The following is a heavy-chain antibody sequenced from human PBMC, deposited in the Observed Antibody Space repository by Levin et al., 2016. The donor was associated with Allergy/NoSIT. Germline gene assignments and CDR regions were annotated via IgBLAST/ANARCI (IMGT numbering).Heavy chain of an antibody. Sequence: VRQMPGKGLEWMGIIYPGDSDTRYSPSFQGQVTISADKSISTAYLQWSSLKASDTAMYYCARSLVATRTFDYWGQGTLVTVSS. CDR3: ARSLVATRTFDY. J-gene: IGHJ4*02. V-gene: IGHV5-51*01. CDR2: IYPGDSDT. D-gene: IGHD5-12*01.